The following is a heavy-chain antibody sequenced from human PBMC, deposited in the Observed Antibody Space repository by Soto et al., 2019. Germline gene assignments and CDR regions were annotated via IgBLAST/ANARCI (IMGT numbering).Heavy chain of an antibody. CDR1: GFSLNTGGVG. CDR3: ARRRGGFGGGWTTPYFDY. J-gene: IGHJ4*02. Sequence: QITLKESGPTVVKPTQPLTLTCSLSGFSLNTGGVGVGWIRQPPGKALEWLAVIYWDDDKSWNPSLRHRLTINRDASDDQVVLTVTNMDPVDTGTYYCARRRGGFGGGWTTPYFDYWGQGTLVTVSS. CDR2: IYWDDDK. V-gene: IGHV2-5*02. D-gene: IGHD6-19*01.